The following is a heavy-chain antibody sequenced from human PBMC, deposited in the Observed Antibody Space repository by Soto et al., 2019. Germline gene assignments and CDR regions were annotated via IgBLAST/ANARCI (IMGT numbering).Heavy chain of an antibody. CDR2: INPNSGGT. V-gene: IGHV1-2*04. CDR1: GYTFTGYY. CDR3: ERDVAVTAVGAFDI. Sequence: ASVKVSCKASGYTFTGYYMHWVRQAPGQGLECMGWINPNSGGTNYAQKFQGWVTMTRDTSISTAYMELSRLRSDDTAVYYCERDVAVTAVGAFDIWGQGTLVTV. D-gene: IGHD4-4*01. J-gene: IGHJ3*02.